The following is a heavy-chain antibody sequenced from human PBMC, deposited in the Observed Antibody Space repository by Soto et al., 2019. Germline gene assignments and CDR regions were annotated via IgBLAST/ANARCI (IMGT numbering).Heavy chain of an antibody. Sequence: EVQLVESGGGLVKPGGSLRLSCAASGFTFNSYSMNWVRQAPGKGLEWVSSISSSSSYIYYADSVKGRFTISRDNAKNSLYLQMNSLRAEDTAVYYCARMRMTTVTMVDYWGQGTLVTVSS. CDR2: ISSSSSYI. CDR1: GFTFNSYS. D-gene: IGHD4-17*01. CDR3: ARMRMTTVTMVDY. V-gene: IGHV3-21*01. J-gene: IGHJ4*02.